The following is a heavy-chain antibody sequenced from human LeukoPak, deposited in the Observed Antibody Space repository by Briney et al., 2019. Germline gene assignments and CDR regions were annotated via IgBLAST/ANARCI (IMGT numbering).Heavy chain of an antibody. D-gene: IGHD3-3*01. J-gene: IGHJ4*02. CDR3: AKITMNSGSDY. Sequence: SVTVSCKACGGTFSSYAISWVRQAPGQGVEWMGRIIPILGIANYAQKFQGRVTITADKSTSTAYMELSSLRSEDTAVYYCAKITMNSGSDYWGQGTLVTVSS. CDR1: GGTFSSYA. CDR2: IIPILGIA. V-gene: IGHV1-69*04.